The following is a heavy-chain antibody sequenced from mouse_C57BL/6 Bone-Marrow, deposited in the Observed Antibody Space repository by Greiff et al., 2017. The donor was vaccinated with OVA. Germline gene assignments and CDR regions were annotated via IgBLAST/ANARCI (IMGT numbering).Heavy chain of an antibody. CDR2: IDPETGGT. CDR3: TRGYSNYYAMDY. D-gene: IGHD2-5*01. CDR1: GSTFTDYE. Sequence: QVQLQQSGAELVRPGASVTLSCKASGSTFTDYEMHWVKQTPVPGLEWIGAIDPETGGTAYNQKFKGKAILTADKSSSTAYMELRSLTSEDSAVYYCTRGYSNYYAMDYWGQGTSVTVSS. J-gene: IGHJ4*01. V-gene: IGHV1-15*01.